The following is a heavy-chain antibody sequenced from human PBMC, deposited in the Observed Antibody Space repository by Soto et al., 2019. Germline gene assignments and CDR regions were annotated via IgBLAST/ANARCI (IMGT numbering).Heavy chain of an antibody. Sequence: QVRLQESGPGLVKPSETLSLTCTVSGGSISSYYWSWIWQPPGKGLEWIGYIYYSGSTNYNPSLKSRVTISVDTSKNQFSLKLSSVTAADTAVYYCARDCSGGSCYGADAFDIWGQGTMVTVSS. D-gene: IGHD2-15*01. CDR1: GGSISSYY. J-gene: IGHJ3*02. CDR2: IYYSGST. V-gene: IGHV4-59*01. CDR3: ARDCSGGSCYGADAFDI.